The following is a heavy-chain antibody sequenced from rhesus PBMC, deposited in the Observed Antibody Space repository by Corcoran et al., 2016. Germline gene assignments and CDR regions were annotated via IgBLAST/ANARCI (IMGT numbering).Heavy chain of an antibody. CDR3: AREGTGYSYSYLDY. CDR2: ITYSGSI. CDR1: GGSISSGYYY. D-gene: IGHD5-12*01. Sequence: QVQLQESGPGLVKPSETLSLTCAVSGGSISSGYYYWSWIRQPPGKGLEWIGYITYSGSISYNPSLTSRVTISEDTSKNQFSMKLSSGTAAETAVYYCAREGTGYSYSYLDYWGQGVLVTVSS. J-gene: IGHJ4*01. V-gene: IGHV4-122*02.